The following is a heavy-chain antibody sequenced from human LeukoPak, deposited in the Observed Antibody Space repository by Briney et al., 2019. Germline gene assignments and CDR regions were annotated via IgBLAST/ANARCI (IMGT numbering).Heavy chain of an antibody. CDR3: AKEGRSLQTY. Sequence: GGSLRLSCAASGFMFSSNWMSWVRLAPGKGLEWVANIREGGTETYYVDSVKGRFTISGDNAKNSLYLQMNSLRVEDTAAYYCAKEGRSLQTYWGQGTLVTVSS. CDR1: GFMFSSNW. J-gene: IGHJ4*02. D-gene: IGHD5-24*01. V-gene: IGHV3-7*03. CDR2: IREGGTET.